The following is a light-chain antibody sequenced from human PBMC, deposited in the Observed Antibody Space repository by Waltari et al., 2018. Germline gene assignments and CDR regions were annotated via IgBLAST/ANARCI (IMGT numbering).Light chain of an antibody. CDR2: DTN. CDR1: SSNIGNSS. CDR3: GTWDNSLNIVI. J-gene: IGLJ2*01. Sequence: QSVLTQSPSVSAAPRQKVSISCSGSSSNIGNSSVSWFQQFPRAAPKLLIYDTNKRPSSLPGRFSASKAGTSATLGISGLQAGDEAIYHCGTWDNSLNIVIFGGGTKLTVL. V-gene: IGLV1-51*01.